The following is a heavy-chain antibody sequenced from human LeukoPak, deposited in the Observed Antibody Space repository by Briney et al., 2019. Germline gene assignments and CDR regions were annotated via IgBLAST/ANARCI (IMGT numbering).Heavy chain of an antibody. Sequence: GGSLKISWKGSGYSFTSYWDGWVRQMPGKGPGWVGIIYPGDSDTRYSPSFQGQVTISADKSISTAYLQWSSLKASDTAMYYCARLTTVTTSGSFDYWGQGTLVTVSS. D-gene: IGHD4-11*01. J-gene: IGHJ4*02. CDR3: ARLTTVTTSGSFDY. CDR2: IYPGDSDT. V-gene: IGHV5-51*01. CDR1: GYSFTSYW.